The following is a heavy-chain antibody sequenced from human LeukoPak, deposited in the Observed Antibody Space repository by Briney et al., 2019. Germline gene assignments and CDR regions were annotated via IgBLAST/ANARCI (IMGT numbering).Heavy chain of an antibody. D-gene: IGHD3-22*01. J-gene: IGHJ4*02. CDR2: ITPIFGTA. V-gene: IGHV1-69*13. CDR1: GGTFSSYA. CDR3: AREWGLESSGYYYAY. Sequence: SVKVSCKASGGTFSSYAISWVRQAPGQGFEWMGGITPIFGTANFAQKFQGRVSITADGSTSTAFMELSSLRSEDTAVYYCAREWGLESSGYYYAYWGQGTLVTVSS.